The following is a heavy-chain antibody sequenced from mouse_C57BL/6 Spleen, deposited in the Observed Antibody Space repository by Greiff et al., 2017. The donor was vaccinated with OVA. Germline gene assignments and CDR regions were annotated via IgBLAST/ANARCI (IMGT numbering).Heavy chain of an antibody. Sequence: EVKVVESGGGLVKPGGSLKLSCAASGFTFSDYGMHWVRQAPEKGLEWVAYISSGSSTIYYADTVKGRFTISRDNAKNTLFLQMTSLRSEDTAMYYCARDYYGSSDYFDYWGQGTTLTVSS. V-gene: IGHV5-17*01. D-gene: IGHD1-1*01. CDR1: GFTFSDYG. CDR2: ISSGSSTI. CDR3: ARDYYGSSDYFDY. J-gene: IGHJ2*01.